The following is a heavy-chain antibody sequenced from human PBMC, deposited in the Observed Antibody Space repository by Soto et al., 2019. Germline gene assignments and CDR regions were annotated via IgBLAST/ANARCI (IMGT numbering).Heavy chain of an antibody. CDR2: IKSKTDGGTT. V-gene: IGHV3-15*01. CDR1: GFTFSNAW. Sequence: PGGSLRLSCAASGFTFSNAWMSWVRQAPGKGLEWVGRIKSKTDGGTTDYAAPVKGRFTISRDDSKNTLYLQMNSLKTEDTAGYYCTTVRSRSSSWYRFDYWGQGTLVTVSS. CDR3: TTVRSRSSSWYRFDY. D-gene: IGHD6-13*01. J-gene: IGHJ4*02.